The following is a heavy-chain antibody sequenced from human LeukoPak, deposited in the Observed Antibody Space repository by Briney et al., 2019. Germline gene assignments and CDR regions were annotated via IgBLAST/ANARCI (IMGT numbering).Heavy chain of an antibody. CDR2: IYPGDSDS. Sequence: GESLKISCKGSGYSFTYYWIGWVRLMPGKGLEWLGIIYPGDSDSRYSPSYEAQHSISADSSISTAYLQWSSLRATDTAMYFCARGVIPAARSNWFDPWGQGTLVTVSS. CDR1: GYSFTYYW. CDR3: ARGVIPAARSNWFDP. J-gene: IGHJ5*02. V-gene: IGHV5-51*01. D-gene: IGHD2-2*01.